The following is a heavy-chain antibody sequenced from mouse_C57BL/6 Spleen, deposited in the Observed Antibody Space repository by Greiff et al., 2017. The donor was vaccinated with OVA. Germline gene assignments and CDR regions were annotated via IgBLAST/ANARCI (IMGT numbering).Heavy chain of an antibody. Sequence: VQLQQPGAELVMPGASVKLSCKASGYTFTSYWMHWVKQRPGQGLEWIGEIDPSDSYTNYNQKFKGKSTLTVDKSSSTAYMQLSSLTSEDSAVYYCARRDYVRAMDYWGQGTSVTVSS. V-gene: IGHV1-69*01. CDR2: IDPSDSYT. J-gene: IGHJ4*01. D-gene: IGHD1-1*01. CDR1: GYTFTSYW. CDR3: ARRDYVRAMDY.